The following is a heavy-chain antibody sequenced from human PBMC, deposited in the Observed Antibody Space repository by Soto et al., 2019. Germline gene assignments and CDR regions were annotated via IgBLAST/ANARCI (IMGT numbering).Heavy chain of an antibody. CDR3: AKESYGTTRGSFDI. Sequence: PGGSLRLSCAASRFTFSNYAINWVRQAPGKGLEWVSGITGSGFQTFYADSVKGRFTISRDNSKNTVYLQMSSLRAEDTAIYYCAKESYGTTRGSFDIWGQGTTVTVSS. D-gene: IGHD2-8*01. CDR2: ITGSGFQT. J-gene: IGHJ3*02. V-gene: IGHV3-23*01. CDR1: RFTFSNYA.